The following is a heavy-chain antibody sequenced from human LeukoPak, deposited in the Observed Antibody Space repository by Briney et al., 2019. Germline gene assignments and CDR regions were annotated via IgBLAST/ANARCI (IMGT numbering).Heavy chain of an antibody. CDR3: AKGSSSVQSWGWLLLTQEIGLPVDY. Sequence: PGGTLRLSCAASGFTFSSYGMSWVRRAPGKGREWVSAFSGSGGSTYYADSVKGRFTISRDNSKNTLYLQMNSLRAEDTAVYYCAKGSSSVQSWGWLLLTQEIGLPVDYWGQGTLVTVSS. D-gene: IGHD3-22*01. V-gene: IGHV3-23*01. CDR1: GFTFSSYG. J-gene: IGHJ4*02. CDR2: FSGSGGST.